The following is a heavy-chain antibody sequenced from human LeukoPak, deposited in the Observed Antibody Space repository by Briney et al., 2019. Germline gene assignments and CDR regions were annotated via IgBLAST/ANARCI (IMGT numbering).Heavy chain of an antibody. V-gene: IGHV1-18*01. D-gene: IGHD2-2*01. CDR1: GHTFTSYG. CDR2: ISAYNGNT. CDR3: AREGYCSGTTCDKPFDY. Sequence: ASVKVSCKASGHTFTSYGISWVRQAPGQGLEWMGWISAYNGNTNYAQKFQGRVTMTTDTSTSTAYMELRSLRSDDTAVYYCAREGYCSGTTCDKPFDYWGQGTLVTVAS. J-gene: IGHJ4*02.